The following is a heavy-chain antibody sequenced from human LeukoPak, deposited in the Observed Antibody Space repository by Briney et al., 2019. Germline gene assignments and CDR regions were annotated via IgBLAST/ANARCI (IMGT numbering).Heavy chain of an antibody. Sequence: PGGSLRLSCAASGFTFSSYPMHWVRQAPGKGLEWVAVISYDGNTKYYRNSVKGRFIISRDNSKNTLYLQMNSLRTEDRALYYCARDLVGATNSGFESWGQGTLVTVSS. CDR1: GFTFSSYP. J-gene: IGHJ4*02. CDR3: ARDLVGATNSGFES. CDR2: ISYDGNTK. D-gene: IGHD1-26*01. V-gene: IGHV3-30*14.